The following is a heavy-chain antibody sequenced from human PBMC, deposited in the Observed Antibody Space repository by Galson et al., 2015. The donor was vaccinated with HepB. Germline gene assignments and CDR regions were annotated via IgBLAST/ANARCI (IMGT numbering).Heavy chain of an antibody. CDR3: ARDVDCSGETCYSSDNGMDV. J-gene: IGHJ6*02. CDR1: GYTFTSYG. Sequence: SVQVSCKASGYTFTSYGFSWVRPAPGQGLEWMGWISVYNGNTYYAQKLQGSVTMTTDTSTSTAYMELRSLRSDDTAVYYCARDVDCSGETCYSSDNGMDVWGQGTTVTVSS. V-gene: IGHV1-18*04. CDR2: ISVYNGNT. D-gene: IGHD2-15*01.